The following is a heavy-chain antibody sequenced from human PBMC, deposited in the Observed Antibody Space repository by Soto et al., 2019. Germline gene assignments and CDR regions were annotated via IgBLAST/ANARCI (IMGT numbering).Heavy chain of an antibody. CDR2: INHSGST. Sequence: PSETLSLTCAVYGGSFSGYYWSWIRQPPGKGLEWIGEINHSGSTNYNPSLKSRVTISVDTSKNQFSLKLSSVTAADTAVYYCARGPYSSSWYRPYYYYGMDVWGQGTTVTVSS. D-gene: IGHD6-13*01. CDR3: ARGPYSSSWYRPYYYYGMDV. J-gene: IGHJ6*02. CDR1: GGSFSGYY. V-gene: IGHV4-34*01.